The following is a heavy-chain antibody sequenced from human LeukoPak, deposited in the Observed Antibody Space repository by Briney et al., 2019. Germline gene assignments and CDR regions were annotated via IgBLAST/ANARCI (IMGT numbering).Heavy chain of an antibody. CDR3: ARRFYYMDV. J-gene: IGHJ6*03. CDR2: IGNTGSPT. CDR1: GFTLSSYA. V-gene: IGHV3-23*01. Sequence: GGSLRLSCAASGFTLSSYAMSWARQAPGKGLEWVSSIGNTGSPTLYADSVKGRFTISRDNSKSTLHLQMHSLRVEDTAVYFCARRFYYMDVWGKGTTVTVSS.